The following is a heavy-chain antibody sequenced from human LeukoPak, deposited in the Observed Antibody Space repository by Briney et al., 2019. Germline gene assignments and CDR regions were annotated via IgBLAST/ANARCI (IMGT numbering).Heavy chain of an antibody. J-gene: IGHJ3*02. Sequence: ASVKVSCKASGYTFTSYDINWVRQATGQGLEWMGWMNPNSGNTGYAQKFQGRVTITRNTSISTAYMELSSLRSEDTAVYYCARGWGCTNGVCSHDAFDIWGQGTMVTVSS. CDR1: GYTFTSYD. V-gene: IGHV1-8*01. CDR2: MNPNSGNT. D-gene: IGHD2-8*01. CDR3: ARGWGCTNGVCSHDAFDI.